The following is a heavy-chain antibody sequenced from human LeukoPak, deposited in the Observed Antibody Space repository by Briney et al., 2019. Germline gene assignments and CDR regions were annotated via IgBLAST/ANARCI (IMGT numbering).Heavy chain of an antibody. CDR2: IYYSGST. CDR1: GGSFSGYY. Sequence: PSETLSLTCAVYGGSFSGYYWSWIRQPPGKGLEWIGYIYYSGSTNYNPSLKSRVTISVDTSKNQFSLKLSSVTAADTAVYYCARFNLYSYGYGRQNYFDYWGQGTLVTVSS. V-gene: IGHV4-59*08. CDR3: ARFNLYSYGYGRQNYFDY. D-gene: IGHD5-18*01. J-gene: IGHJ4*02.